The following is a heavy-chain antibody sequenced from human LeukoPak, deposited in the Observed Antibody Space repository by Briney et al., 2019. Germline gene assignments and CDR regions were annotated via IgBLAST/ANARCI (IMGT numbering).Heavy chain of an antibody. CDR1: GFIFDNYG. CDR2: TNWNGGST. CDR3: ARVHTAGGYSGTDY. J-gene: IGHJ4*02. V-gene: IGHV3-20*01. D-gene: IGHD1-26*01. Sequence: GGSLRLSCAASGFIFDNYGMTWVRQAPGKGLEWVSGTNWNGGSTGSADSVKGRFIISRDNAKNCLYLQMNSLRAEDTALYHCARVHTAGGYSGTDYWGQGTLVTVSP.